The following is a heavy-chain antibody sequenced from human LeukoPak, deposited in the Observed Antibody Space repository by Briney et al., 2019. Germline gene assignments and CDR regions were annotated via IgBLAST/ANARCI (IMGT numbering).Heavy chain of an antibody. J-gene: IGHJ3*02. V-gene: IGHV1-2*06. CDR3: RVGATRDAFDI. D-gene: IGHD1-26*01. CDR2: INPNSGGT. Sequence: ASVKVSCKASGYTFTVYYMHWVRQAPGQGLEWMGRINPNSGGTNYAQKFQGRVTMTRDTSISTAYMELSRLRSDDTAVYYCRVGATRDAFDIWGQGTMVTVSS. CDR1: GYTFTVYY.